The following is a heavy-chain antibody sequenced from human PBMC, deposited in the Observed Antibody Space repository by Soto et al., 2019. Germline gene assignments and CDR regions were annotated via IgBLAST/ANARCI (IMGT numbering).Heavy chain of an antibody. CDR2: ISAYNGNT. Sequence: QVQLVQSGAEVKKPWASVKVSCKASGYTFTSYGISWVRQAPGQGLDWMGWISAYNGNTNYAQKLQGRVTMTTDTSTSTAYMKLRSLRSDDTDVYYCARRIVVVPAAVYGMDVWGQGTTVTVSS. V-gene: IGHV1-18*01. J-gene: IGHJ6*02. CDR3: ARRIVVVPAAVYGMDV. CDR1: GYTFTSYG. D-gene: IGHD2-2*01.